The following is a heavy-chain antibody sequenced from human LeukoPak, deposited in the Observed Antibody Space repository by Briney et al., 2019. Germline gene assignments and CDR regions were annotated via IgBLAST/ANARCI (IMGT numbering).Heavy chain of an antibody. Sequence: LSLTCAVYGGSFSGYYWSWIRQPPGKGLEWVSYISSSGSTIYYADSVKGRFTISRDNAKNSLYLQMNSLRAEDTAVYYCAELGITMIGGVWGKGTSVTISS. CDR1: GGSFSGYY. J-gene: IGHJ6*04. V-gene: IGHV3-11*04. CDR2: ISSSGSTI. D-gene: IGHD3-10*02. CDR3: AELGITMIGGV.